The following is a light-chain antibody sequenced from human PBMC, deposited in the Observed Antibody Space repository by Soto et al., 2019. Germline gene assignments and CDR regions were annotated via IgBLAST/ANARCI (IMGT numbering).Light chain of an antibody. CDR1: QSVSPG. CDR3: QQRAGWPLT. Sequence: EIVLTQSPATLSLSPGERATLSCRASQSVSPGLAWYQQKPGQAPRLLIYETSNRATGIPARFGGSGSGTDFSLTITNLEPEDFAVYYCQQRAGWPLTFGGGT. CDR2: ETS. V-gene: IGKV3-11*01. J-gene: IGKJ4*01.